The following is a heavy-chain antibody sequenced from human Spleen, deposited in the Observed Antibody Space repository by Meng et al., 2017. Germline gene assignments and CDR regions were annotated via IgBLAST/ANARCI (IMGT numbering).Heavy chain of an antibody. Sequence: KVSCKASGYTFPDYWLHWVRRAPGQGLEWMGRINPKSGDTHYAQRFQGRVTMTGDTSISTAYMELSGLRSDDTAMYYCARDEDISAAGKLFGDYWGQGTLVTVSS. CDR3: ARDEDISAAGKLFGDY. D-gene: IGHD6-13*01. V-gene: IGHV1-2*06. J-gene: IGHJ4*02. CDR2: INPKSGDT. CDR1: GYTFPDYW.